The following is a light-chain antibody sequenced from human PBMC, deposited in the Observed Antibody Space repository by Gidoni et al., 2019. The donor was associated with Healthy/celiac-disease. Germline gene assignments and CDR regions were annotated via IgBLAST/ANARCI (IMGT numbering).Light chain of an antibody. J-gene: IGLJ2*01. Sequence: SYVLTQPPSVSVAPGQTARITCGGNNIGSKSVHWYQQKPGQAPVLVVYDDGDRPSGIPERFSGSNSGNTATLTISRVEAGDEADYYRQVWDSSSALVVFGGGTKLTVL. V-gene: IGLV3-21*02. CDR2: DDG. CDR1: NIGSKS. CDR3: QVWDSSSALVV.